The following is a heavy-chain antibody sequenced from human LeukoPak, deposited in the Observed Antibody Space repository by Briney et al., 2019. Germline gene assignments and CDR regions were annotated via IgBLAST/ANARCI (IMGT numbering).Heavy chain of an antibody. CDR3: ARGPLYCSGGSCRTYFDY. CDR2: INHSGST. V-gene: IGHV4-34*01. CDR1: GGSFSGYY. J-gene: IGHJ4*02. D-gene: IGHD2-15*01. Sequence: PSETLSLTCAVYGGSFSGYYWSWIRQPPGKGLEWIGEINHSGSTNYNPSLKSRVTISVDTSKNQFSLKLSSVTAADTAVYYCARGPLYCSGGSCRTYFDYWGQGTLVTVSS.